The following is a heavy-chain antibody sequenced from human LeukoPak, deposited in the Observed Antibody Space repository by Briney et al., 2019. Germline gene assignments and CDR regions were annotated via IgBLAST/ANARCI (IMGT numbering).Heavy chain of an antibody. Sequence: PSETLSLTCTVSGYSISSGYYWGWIRQPPGKGLEWIGSIYHSGSTYYNPSLKSRVTISVDTSKNQFSLKLSSVTAADTAVYYCARVQGYSYGDFDYWGQGTLVTVSS. J-gene: IGHJ4*02. D-gene: IGHD5-18*01. CDR2: IYHSGST. CDR1: GYSISSGYY. CDR3: ARVQGYSYGDFDY. V-gene: IGHV4-38-2*02.